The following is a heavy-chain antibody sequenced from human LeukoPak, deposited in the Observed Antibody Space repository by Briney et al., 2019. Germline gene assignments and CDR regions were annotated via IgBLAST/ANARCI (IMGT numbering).Heavy chain of an antibody. D-gene: IGHD6-19*01. J-gene: IGHJ4*02. CDR3: SKDRQGGGGWYLFDY. Sequence: GGSPRLSCAASGFTFSSFAMSWVRQAPGKGLEWVSGISDSGGSSTYADSVKGRFTISRDNSKNTLYLEMNSLRAEDTAVYYCSKDRQGGGGWYLFDYWGQGTLVTVSS. CDR2: ISDSGGSS. CDR1: GFTFSSFA. V-gene: IGHV3-23*01.